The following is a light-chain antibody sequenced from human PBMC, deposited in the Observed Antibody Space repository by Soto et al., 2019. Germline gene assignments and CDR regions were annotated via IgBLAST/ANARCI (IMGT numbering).Light chain of an antibody. CDR2: GAS. Sequence: EIVLTQSPGTLSLSPGERATLSCRASQSVSSSYLAWYQQKPGQAPRLLIYGASSRATGIPDRFSGSGSGTDFTLTISRLEPEDFAVYYCQKYGSSPPTFGQGTKVEI. J-gene: IGKJ1*01. CDR1: QSVSSSY. CDR3: QKYGSSPPT. V-gene: IGKV3-20*01.